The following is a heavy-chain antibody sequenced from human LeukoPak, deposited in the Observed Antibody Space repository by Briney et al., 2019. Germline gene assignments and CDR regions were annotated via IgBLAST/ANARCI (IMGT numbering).Heavy chain of an antibody. CDR2: THYSGST. CDR3: ARDPNGWYYFDY. CDR1: GGSVDTFY. D-gene: IGHD6-19*01. V-gene: IGHV4-59*02. J-gene: IGHJ4*02. Sequence: SETLSLTCSVSGGSVDTFYWTWIRQPPGKGLEWIGHTHYSGSTNYNPSLKSRVTISVDTSKNQFSLKLSSVTAADTAVYYCARDPNGWYYFDYWGQGTLVTVSS.